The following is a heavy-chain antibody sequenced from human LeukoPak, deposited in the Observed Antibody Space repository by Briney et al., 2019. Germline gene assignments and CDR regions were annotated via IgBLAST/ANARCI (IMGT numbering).Heavy chain of an antibody. CDR1: GYTFTGYY. CDR3: AASGSYYYMDV. V-gene: IGHV1-58*02. D-gene: IGHD3-10*01. J-gene: IGHJ6*03. CDR2: IVVGSGNT. Sequence: SVKVSCKASGYTFTGYYMHWVRQAPGQGLEWIGWIVVGSGNTNYAQKFQERVTITRDMSTSTAYMELSSLRSEDTAVYYCAASGSYYYMDVWGKGTTVTISS.